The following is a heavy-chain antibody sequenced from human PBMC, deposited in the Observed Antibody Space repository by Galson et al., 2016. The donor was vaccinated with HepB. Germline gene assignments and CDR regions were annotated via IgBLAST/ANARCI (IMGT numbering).Heavy chain of an antibody. CDR3: ARVLGFTMVRGVLDY. J-gene: IGHJ4*02. D-gene: IGHD3-10*01. V-gene: IGHV4-39*07. Sequence: ETLSLTCTVSSDSLTNSNYYWTWVRQPPGKGLEWIGSVYHTGSTYYNPSLRSRVSISVDTSKQQFSLQLKSVTADDTATYYCARVLGFTMVRGVLDYWGQGTPVTVSS. CDR2: VYHTGST. CDR1: SDSLTNSNYY.